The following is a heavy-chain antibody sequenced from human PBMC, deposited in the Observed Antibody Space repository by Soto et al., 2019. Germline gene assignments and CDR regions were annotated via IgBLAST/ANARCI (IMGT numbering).Heavy chain of an antibody. J-gene: IGHJ6*02. D-gene: IGHD3-3*01. Sequence: SETLSLTCTVSGGSISSGGYYWSWIRQHPGKGLEWIGYIYYSGSTYYNPSLKSRVTISVDTSKNQFSLKLSSVTAADTAVYYCAGGLWDDSWSGIDYYGMDVWGQGTTVTVCS. CDR3: AGGLWDDSWSGIDYYGMDV. CDR1: GGSISSGGYY. CDR2: IYYSGST. V-gene: IGHV4-31*03.